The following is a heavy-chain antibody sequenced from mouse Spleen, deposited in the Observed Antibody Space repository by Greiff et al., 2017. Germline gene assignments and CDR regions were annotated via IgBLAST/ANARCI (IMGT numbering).Heavy chain of an antibody. D-gene: IGHD2-3*01. CDR3: ARGRTYDGYYVFDY. J-gene: IGHJ2*01. CDR1: GYTFTGYW. V-gene: IGHV1-9*01. CDR2: ILPGSGST. Sequence: QVQLQQSGAELMKPGASVKLSCKATGYTFTGYWIEWVKQRPGHGLEWIGEILPGSGSTNYNEKFKGKATFTADTSSNTAYMQLSSPTSEDSAVYYCARGRTYDGYYVFDYWGQGTTLTVSS.